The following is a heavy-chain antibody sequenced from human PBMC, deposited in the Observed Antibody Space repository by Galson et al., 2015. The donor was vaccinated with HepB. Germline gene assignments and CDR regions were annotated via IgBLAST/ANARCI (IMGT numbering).Heavy chain of an antibody. CDR2: ISSSGSTI. V-gene: IGHV3-48*03. D-gene: IGHD5-18*01. J-gene: IGHJ6*02. CDR3: ARGLWDYYYYYGMDV. Sequence: SLRLSCAASGFTFSSYEMNWVRQAPGKGLEWVSYISSSGSTIYYADSVKGRFTISRDNAKNSLYLQMNSLRAEDTAVYYCARGLWDYYYYYGMDVWGQGTLVTVSS. CDR1: GFTFSSYE.